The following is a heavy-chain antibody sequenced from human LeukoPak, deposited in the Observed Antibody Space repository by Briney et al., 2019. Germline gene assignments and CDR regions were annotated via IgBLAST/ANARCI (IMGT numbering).Heavy chain of an antibody. CDR2: ISGSGGST. D-gene: IGHD4-23*01. J-gene: IGHJ4*02. V-gene: IGHV3-23*01. Sequence: GGSLRLSCAASGFTFSSYAMSWVRQAPGKGLEWVSAISGSGGSTYYADSVKGRFTVSRDNSKNTLYLQMNSLRAEDTAVYYCAKISPMDYGGNPFRYWGQGTLVTVSS. CDR1: GFTFSSYA. CDR3: AKISPMDYGGNPFRY.